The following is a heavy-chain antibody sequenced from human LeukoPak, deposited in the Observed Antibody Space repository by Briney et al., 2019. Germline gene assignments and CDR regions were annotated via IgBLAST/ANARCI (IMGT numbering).Heavy chain of an antibody. J-gene: IGHJ4*02. CDR3: ARAEWSRKEFDY. CDR1: GFIFSSYW. D-gene: IGHD1-14*01. Sequence: PGGSLRLSCAASGFIFSSYWMSWVRQAPGKGLEWVANIKQDASEKYYVDSVKGRLTISRDNAKNSLYLQMNSRRAEDTAVYYCARAEWSRKEFDYWGQGTLVAVSS. V-gene: IGHV3-7*01. CDR2: IKQDASEK.